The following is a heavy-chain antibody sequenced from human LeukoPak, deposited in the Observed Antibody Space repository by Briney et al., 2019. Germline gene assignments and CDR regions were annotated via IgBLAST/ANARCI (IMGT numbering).Heavy chain of an antibody. V-gene: IGHV4-61*02. CDR2: IYTSGST. J-gene: IGHJ4*02. CDR1: GGSISSGSYY. CDR3: ARESYGGNSEYDY. Sequence: SETLSLTCTVSGGSISSGSYYWSWIRQPAGKGLEWIGRIYTSGSTNYNPSLKSRVTISVDTSKNQFSLKLSSVTAADTAVYYCARESYGGNSEYDYWGQGTLVTVSS. D-gene: IGHD4-23*01.